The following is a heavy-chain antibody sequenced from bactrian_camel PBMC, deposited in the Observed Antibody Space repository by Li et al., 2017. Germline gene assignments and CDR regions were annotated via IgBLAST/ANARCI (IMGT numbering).Heavy chain of an antibody. CDR2: ISGGGHTT. J-gene: IGHJ4*01. CDR1: GFMFRTYW. Sequence: HVQLVESGGGLAQPGGSLSLSCAATGFMFRTYWMYWVRQAPGKGLEYLSLISGGGHTTRYADSLKGRFTIGRDNAKNTVYLQMNSLKPEDTAVYFCVQDIGSDCRDGYCLGPLGQGTQVTVS. V-gene: IGHV3S26*01. D-gene: IGHD3*01.